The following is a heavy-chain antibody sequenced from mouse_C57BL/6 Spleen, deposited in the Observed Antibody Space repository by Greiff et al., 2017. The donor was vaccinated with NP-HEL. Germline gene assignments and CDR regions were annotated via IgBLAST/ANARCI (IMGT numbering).Heavy chain of an antibody. D-gene: IGHD4-1*01. CDR2: INPNNGGT. CDR3: ARRGLTGTNFDY. CDR1: GYTFTDYN. Sequence: EVQLQQSGPELVKPGASVKMSCKASGYTFTDYNMHWVKQSHGKSLEWIGYINPNNGGTSYNQKFKGKATLTVNKSSSTAYMELRSLTSEDSAVYYCARRGLTGTNFDYWGQGTTLTVSS. V-gene: IGHV1-22*01. J-gene: IGHJ2*01.